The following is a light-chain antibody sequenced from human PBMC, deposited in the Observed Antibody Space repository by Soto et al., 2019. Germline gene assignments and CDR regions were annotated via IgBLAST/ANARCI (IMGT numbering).Light chain of an antibody. Sequence: EIVLTQSPATLSLSPGERATLSCRASQSVSSYLAWYQQKPGQAPRLLISDASNRATGIPARFSGSGSGSGTDFTLTISSREPEDFAVYYCQQRSNWLTFGGGTKVEIK. J-gene: IGKJ4*01. CDR3: QQRSNWLT. CDR1: QSVSSY. V-gene: IGKV3-11*01. CDR2: DAS.